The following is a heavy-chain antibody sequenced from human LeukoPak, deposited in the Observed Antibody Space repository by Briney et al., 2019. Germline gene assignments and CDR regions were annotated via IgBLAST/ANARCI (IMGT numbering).Heavy chain of an antibody. V-gene: IGHV4-34*01. D-gene: IGHD3-10*01. CDR2: INHSGST. CDR1: GGSFSGYY. J-gene: IGHJ4*02. CDR3: ARPGSGSYGVDLDY. Sequence: PSETLSLTCAVYGGSFSGYYWSWIRQPPGKGLEWIGEINHSGSTNYNPSLKSRVTISVDTSKNQSSLKLSSVTAADAAVYYCARPGSGSYGVDLDYWGQGTLVTVSS.